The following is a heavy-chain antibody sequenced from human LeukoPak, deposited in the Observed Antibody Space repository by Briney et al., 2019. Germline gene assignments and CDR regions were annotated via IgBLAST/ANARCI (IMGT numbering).Heavy chain of an antibody. CDR1: GFTFTTYA. V-gene: IGHV3-23*01. CDR3: AKPYSSSWYYFDY. D-gene: IGHD6-13*01. Sequence: PTGGSLRLSCAGSGFTFTTYAMVWVRQAPGKGLEWVSAISGSGGNAFYADSVKGRFTISRDNSKNTLYLQMNSLRAEDTAIYYCAKPYSSSWYYFDYWGQGTLVTVSS. J-gene: IGHJ4*02. CDR2: ISGSGGNA.